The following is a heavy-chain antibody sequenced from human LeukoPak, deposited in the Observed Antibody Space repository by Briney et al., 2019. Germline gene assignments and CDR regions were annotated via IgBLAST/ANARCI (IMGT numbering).Heavy chain of an antibody. CDR1: GGTFSSYA. Sequence: SVKVSCKASGGTFSSYAISWVRHAPAQGLERVGRIIPIFGTANYAQKFQGRVTITTDESTSTAYMELRSLSSDGTGGYYCGTGLRDKMLDGVDVYCYFRYVGGKGNAVTVSS. J-gene: IGHJ6*03. CDR3: GTGLRDKMLDGVDVYCYFRYV. V-gene: IGHV1-69*05. D-gene: IGHD2-8*01. CDR2: IIPIFGTA.